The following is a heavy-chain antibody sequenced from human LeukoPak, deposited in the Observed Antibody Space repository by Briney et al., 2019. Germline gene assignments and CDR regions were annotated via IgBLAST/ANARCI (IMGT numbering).Heavy chain of an antibody. CDR3: ARSDIVNPHFDY. Sequence: PSETLSLTCTVSGYSISSGYYWGWIRQPPGKGLEWIGSIYHSGSTYYNPSLKSRVTISVDTSKNQFSLKLSSVTAADTAVYYCARSDIVNPHFDYWGQGTLVTVSS. CDR2: IYHSGST. V-gene: IGHV4-38-2*02. CDR1: GYSISSGYY. J-gene: IGHJ4*02. D-gene: IGHD2-15*01.